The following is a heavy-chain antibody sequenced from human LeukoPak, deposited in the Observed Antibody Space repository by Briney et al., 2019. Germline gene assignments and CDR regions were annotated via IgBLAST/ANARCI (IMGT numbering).Heavy chain of an antibody. J-gene: IGHJ3*02. CDR2: ISAYNGNT. V-gene: IGHV1-18*01. Sequence: ASVKVSCKASGYTFTSYGISWVRQAPGQGLEWMGWISAYNGNTNYAQKVQGRVTMTTDTSTSTAYMELRSLRSDDTAVYYCARVDSNDDAFDIWGQGTMVTVSS. CDR1: GYTFTSYG. CDR3: ARVDSNDDAFDI. D-gene: IGHD4-11*01.